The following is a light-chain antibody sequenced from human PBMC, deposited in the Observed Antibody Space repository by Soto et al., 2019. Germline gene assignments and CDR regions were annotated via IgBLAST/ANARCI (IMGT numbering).Light chain of an antibody. CDR3: QQYNIWPQT. CDR1: QSISSS. V-gene: IGKV3-15*01. J-gene: IGKJ1*01. Sequence: MTQSPPTLAATADNRVTITCQASQSISSSLAWYQQKPGQAPRLLIYGASTRATCIPGRFSDSGSVREFTLTISRLQSEDFAVSFCQQYNIWPQTFGQGTKVDIK. CDR2: GAS.